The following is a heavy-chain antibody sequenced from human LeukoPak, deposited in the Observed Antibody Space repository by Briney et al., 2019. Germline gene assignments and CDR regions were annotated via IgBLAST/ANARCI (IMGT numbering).Heavy chain of an antibody. J-gene: IGHJ6*03. V-gene: IGHV3-30*02. D-gene: IGHD2-15*01. CDR1: GFTFSSYG. Sequence: GGSLRLSCAASGFTFSSYGMHWVRQAPGKGLEWVAFIRYDGSNKYYADSVKGRFTISRDNSKNTLYLQMNSLRAEDTAVYYCANSPGYCSGGSCRYYYYYMDVWGKGTTVTISS. CDR3: ANSPGYCSGGSCRYYYYYMDV. CDR2: IRYDGSNK.